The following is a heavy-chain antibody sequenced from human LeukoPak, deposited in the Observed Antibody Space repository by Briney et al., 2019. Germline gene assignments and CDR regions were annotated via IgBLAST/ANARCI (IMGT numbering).Heavy chain of an antibody. CDR2: TYYSGST. V-gene: IGHV4-39*01. D-gene: IGHD3-22*01. CDR1: GGSISSSSYY. Sequence: PSETLSLTCTVSGGSISSSSYYWGWIRQPPGKGLEWIGSTYYSGSTNYNPSLKSRVTISVDTSKNQFSLKLSSVTAADTAVYYCASAYYDSSGYFDYWGQGTLVTVSS. J-gene: IGHJ4*02. CDR3: ASAYYDSSGYFDY.